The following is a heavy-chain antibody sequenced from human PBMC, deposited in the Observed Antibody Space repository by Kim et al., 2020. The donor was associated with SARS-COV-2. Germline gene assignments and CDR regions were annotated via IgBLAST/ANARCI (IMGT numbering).Heavy chain of an antibody. Sequence: SYPQKFQGRVTMTRDTSTSTVYMELSSLRSEDTAVYYCARGISSGWFFDYWGQGTLVTVSS. V-gene: IGHV1-46*01. CDR3: ARGISSGWFFDY. J-gene: IGHJ4*02. D-gene: IGHD6-19*01.